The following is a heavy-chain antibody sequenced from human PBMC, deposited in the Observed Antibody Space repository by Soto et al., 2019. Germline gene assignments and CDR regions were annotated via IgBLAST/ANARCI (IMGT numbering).Heavy chain of an antibody. Sequence: SETLSLTCAVYGGSFSGYYWSWIRQPPGKGLEWIGEISHSGSTNYNPSLKSRVTISVDTSKNQFSLKLSSVTAADTAVYYCARNVGDCSGGSCRSFDYWGQGTLVTVSS. V-gene: IGHV4-34*01. CDR3: ARNVGDCSGGSCRSFDY. CDR1: GGSFSGYY. CDR2: ISHSGST. J-gene: IGHJ4*02. D-gene: IGHD2-15*01.